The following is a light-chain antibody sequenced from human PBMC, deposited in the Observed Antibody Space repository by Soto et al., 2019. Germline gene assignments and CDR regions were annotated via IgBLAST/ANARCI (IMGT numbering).Light chain of an antibody. J-gene: IGKJ1*01. CDR3: QHYNSYSEA. CDR2: KAS. Sequence: DIQMTQSPSTLSASVGDRVTITCRANQNIINWLTWYQQKPGKAPKLLIYKASILQSGVPSRFSGSGSGTEFTLTISSLQPDDLATYYCQHYNSYSEAFGQGTKVDIK. V-gene: IGKV1-5*03. CDR1: QNIINW.